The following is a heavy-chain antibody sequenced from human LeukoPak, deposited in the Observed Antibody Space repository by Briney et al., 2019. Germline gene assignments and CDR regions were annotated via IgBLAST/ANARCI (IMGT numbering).Heavy chain of an antibody. V-gene: IGHV1-2*02. CDR2: INPNSGGT. CDR3: ARVAYQRGSPYDY. D-gene: IGHD2-2*01. Sequence: GASVKVSCKASGYTFTGYYMHWVRQAPGQGLEGMGGINPNSGGTNYAQKFQGRVTMTRDTSISTAYMELSRLRSDDTAVYYCARVAYQRGSPYDYWGQGTLVTVSS. J-gene: IGHJ4*02. CDR1: GYTFTGYY.